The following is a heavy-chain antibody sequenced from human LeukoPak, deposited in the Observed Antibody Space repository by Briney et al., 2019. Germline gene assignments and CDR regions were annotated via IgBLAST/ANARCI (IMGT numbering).Heavy chain of an antibody. D-gene: IGHD2-2*01. V-gene: IGHV4-59*01. J-gene: IGHJ6*02. CDR2: IYYSGST. Sequence: PSETLSLTCTVSGGSISSYYWSWIRQPPGKGLEWIGYIYYSGSTNYNPSLKSRVTISVDTSKNQFSLELSSVTAADTAVYYCARIPYAQGYYYGMDVWGQGTTVTVSS. CDR3: ARIPYAQGYYYGMDV. CDR1: GGSISSYY.